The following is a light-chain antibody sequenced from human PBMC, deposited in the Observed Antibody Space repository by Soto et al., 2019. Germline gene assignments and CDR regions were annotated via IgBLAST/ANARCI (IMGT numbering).Light chain of an antibody. CDR3: QQSFSLPYT. V-gene: IGKV1-39*01. CDR2: TAS. CDR1: QSISTY. J-gene: IGKJ2*01. Sequence: DIQMTQSPSSLSASVGDRVTITCRASQSISTYLNWYQQKSGKAPKVLISTASTLQSGVPSRFGGTGPWTEFTLTISSLQPEDFGTYSCQQSFSLPYTFGQGNKLEN.